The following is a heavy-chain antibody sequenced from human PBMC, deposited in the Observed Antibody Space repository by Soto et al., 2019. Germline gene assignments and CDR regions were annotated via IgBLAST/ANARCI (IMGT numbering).Heavy chain of an antibody. V-gene: IGHV3-48*02. CDR3: AITIPGHSGKRWGAFDI. CDR1: EFTFTTYS. Sequence: PGGSLRLSCAASEFTFTTYSMNWVRQAPGKGLEWVSYISSSSSTIYYADSVKGRFTISRDNAKNSLYLQMDSLRDEDTAVYYCAITIPGHSGKRWGAFDIRGQETTVTVSS. J-gene: IGHJ3*02. D-gene: IGHD5-12*01. CDR2: ISSSSSTI.